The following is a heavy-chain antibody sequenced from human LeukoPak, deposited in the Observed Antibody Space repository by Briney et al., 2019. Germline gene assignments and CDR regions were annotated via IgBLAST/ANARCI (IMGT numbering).Heavy chain of an antibody. CDR3: ARVPTVTTWGYYYMDV. Sequence: PGRSLRLSCAASGVTFSDYYVSWIRQAPGKGLEWVSYISSSGTTKYYADSVKGRFTISRDNAKNSLYLQMNSLRAEDTAVYYCARVPTVTTWGYYYMDVWGKGTTVTVSS. D-gene: IGHD4-17*01. J-gene: IGHJ6*03. CDR1: GVTFSDYY. V-gene: IGHV3-11*01. CDR2: ISSSGTTK.